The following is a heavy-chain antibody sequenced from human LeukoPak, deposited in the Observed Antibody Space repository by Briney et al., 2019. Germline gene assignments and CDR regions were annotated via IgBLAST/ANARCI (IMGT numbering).Heavy chain of an antibody. CDR3: ARHFAYSSSSYFDD. J-gene: IGHJ4*02. V-gene: IGHV4-59*08. Sequence: KPSETLSLTCSVSGGSVSNYYWNWIRQPPAKGLEWIGYVYYTGSTNYNPSLKRRVTMFEDKSTNKFSLRLYSVTVADTAVYYCARHFAYSSSSYFDDWGQGTLVTV. CDR2: VYYTGST. D-gene: IGHD6-6*01. CDR1: GGSVSNYY.